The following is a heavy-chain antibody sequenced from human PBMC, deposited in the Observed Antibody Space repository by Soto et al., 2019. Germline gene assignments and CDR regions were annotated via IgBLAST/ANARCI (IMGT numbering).Heavy chain of an antibody. CDR2: IIGVSPTT. V-gene: IGHV1-69*06. Sequence: QVQLVQSGAEVKKPGSSVKVSCKTSGGSQATSWVRQAPGHGPEWLGGIIGVSPTTNKAEKFEGRVTITADKSTGTAYMELSSLTSVGTAVYYCGTVGPPLSGAFTYGYEGPFDYWGQGILVIVSS. J-gene: IGHJ4*02. CDR3: GTVGPPLSGAFTYGYEGPFDY. CDR1: GGSQA. D-gene: IGHD5-18*01.